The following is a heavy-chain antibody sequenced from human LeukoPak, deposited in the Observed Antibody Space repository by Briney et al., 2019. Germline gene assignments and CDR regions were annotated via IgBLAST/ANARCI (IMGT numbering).Heavy chain of an antibody. V-gene: IGHV4-34*01. CDR1: GGSFSGYY. J-gene: IGHJ6*02. CDR3: ARAGLRFLEWLPTPYYYGMDV. CDR2: INHSGSA. D-gene: IGHD3-3*01. Sequence: SETLSLTCAFYGGSFSGYYWSWIRQPPGKGLEWIGEINHSGSAKYNPSLKSRVTISVDTSKNQFSLKLNSVTAADTAVYYCARAGLRFLEWLPTPYYYGMDVWGQGTTVTVSS.